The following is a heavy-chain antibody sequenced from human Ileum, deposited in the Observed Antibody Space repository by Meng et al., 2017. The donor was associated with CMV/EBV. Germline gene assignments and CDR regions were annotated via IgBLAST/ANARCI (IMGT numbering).Heavy chain of an antibody. Sequence: GESLKISCAASGFTFSSYGMHWVRQAPGKGLEWGAVIWYDGSNKYYADSVKGRFTISRDNSKNTLYLQMNSLRAEDTAVYYCAKSYYDFWSGYLGEGYYGMDVWGQGTTVTVSS. CDR2: IWYDGSNK. CDR3: AKSYYDFWSGYLGEGYYGMDV. J-gene: IGHJ6*02. CDR1: GFTFSSYG. V-gene: IGHV3-33*06. D-gene: IGHD3-3*01.